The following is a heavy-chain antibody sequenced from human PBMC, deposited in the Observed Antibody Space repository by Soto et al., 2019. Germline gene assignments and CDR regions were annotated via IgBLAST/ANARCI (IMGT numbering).Heavy chain of an antibody. CDR3: ARDTGDGTFDF. J-gene: IGHJ4*02. D-gene: IGHD7-27*01. Sequence: ASVKVSCKASGYTFSSYAMHWVRQAPGQRLEWMGWINAGYGNTKSSQKFQDRVTISRDTSATTAYMELTSLRSEDTDVSDCARDTGDGTFDFWGQGTLVTVSS. V-gene: IGHV1-3*01. CDR1: GYTFSSYA. CDR2: INAGYGNT.